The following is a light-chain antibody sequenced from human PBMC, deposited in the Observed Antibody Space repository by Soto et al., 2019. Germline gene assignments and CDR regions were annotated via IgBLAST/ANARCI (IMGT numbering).Light chain of an antibody. CDR3: QQVKSHPHT. V-gene: IGKV1-9*01. Sequence: DIQLTQSPSFLSASVGDRVTITCRASQGISSYLAWYQQKPGKAPKLLIYGASTLQSGVPSRFSGSGSGTEFTLTISSLQPEDFATYYCQQVKSHPHTFGQGTRLEIK. CDR1: QGISSY. CDR2: GAS. J-gene: IGKJ5*01.